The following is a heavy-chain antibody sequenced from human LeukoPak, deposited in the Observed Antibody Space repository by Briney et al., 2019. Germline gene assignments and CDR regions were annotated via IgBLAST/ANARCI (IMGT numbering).Heavy chain of an antibody. CDR3: ARDHSGSYSPFFDY. J-gene: IGHJ4*02. D-gene: IGHD1-26*01. Sequence: ASVTVSRQGSGYTFTKYVISWVRPAPGQGLEWMGWINAYNCNKNNVQKLQGRVTMSKDTSTSTAYMELRSLRSDDTAVYYCARDHSGSYSPFFDYWGQGTLVTVSS. V-gene: IGHV1-18*01. CDR2: INAYNCNK. CDR1: GYTFTKYV.